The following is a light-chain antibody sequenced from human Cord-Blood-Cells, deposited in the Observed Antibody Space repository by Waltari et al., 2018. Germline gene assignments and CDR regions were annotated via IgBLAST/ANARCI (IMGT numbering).Light chain of an antibody. CDR1: SSDVGGYNY. Sequence: QSALTQPRSVSGSPGQSVTISCTGTSSDVGGYNYVSWYQQHPGKAPKLMIYDVSKRPPGSPQRLLGSNFCNTASRTIAGLQAEEGAGYFCLSYSGSYGVFGGGTKLTVL. CDR2: DVS. V-gene: IGLV2-11*01. J-gene: IGLJ2*01. CDR3: LSYSGSYGV.